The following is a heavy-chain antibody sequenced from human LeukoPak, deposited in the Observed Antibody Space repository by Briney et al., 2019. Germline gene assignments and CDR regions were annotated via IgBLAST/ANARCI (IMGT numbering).Heavy chain of an antibody. V-gene: IGHV4-34*01. Sequence: SETLSLTCAVYGGSFSGYYWSWIRHPPGKGLEWIGEINHSGSTNYNPSLKSRVTISVDTSKNQFSLKLSSVTAPDTAVYYCARGLIEWDYGSGSYYGGNWFDPWGQGTLVTVSS. D-gene: IGHD3-10*01. CDR2: INHSGST. CDR3: ARGLIEWDYGSGSYYGGNWFDP. CDR1: GGSFSGYY. J-gene: IGHJ5*02.